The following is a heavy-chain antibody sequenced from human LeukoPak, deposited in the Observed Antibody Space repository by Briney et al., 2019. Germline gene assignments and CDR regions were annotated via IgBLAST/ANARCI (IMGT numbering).Heavy chain of an antibody. J-gene: IGHJ5*02. D-gene: IGHD2-15*01. CDR2: MNPKSGNT. V-gene: IGHV1-8*01. CDR3: ARARDCSGGRCNVWLDP. Sequence: ASVKVSCKASGYTFSSHDIHWVRQATGQGLEWVGWMNPKSGNTGFAPKFQGRITMSGDTPMNTTYMLMNNLTYEDTATYFCARARDCSGGRCNVWLDPWGQGTLVIVSS. CDR1: GYTFSSHD.